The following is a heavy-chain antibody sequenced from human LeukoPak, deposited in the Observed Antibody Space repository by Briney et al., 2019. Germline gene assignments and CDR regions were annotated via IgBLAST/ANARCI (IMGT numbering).Heavy chain of an antibody. V-gene: IGHV3-30-3*01. CDR2: ISNDGTTE. CDR3: ARVGDFWSQNWFDP. Sequence: GGSLRLSCVASGFNFSPYAVHWVRQAPGKGLEWVAIISNDGTTESYTDSVKGRFTISRDNAKNSLYLQMNSLRAEDTAAYYCARVGDFWSQNWFDPWGQGTLVTVSS. D-gene: IGHD3-3*01. CDR1: GFNFSPYA. J-gene: IGHJ5*02.